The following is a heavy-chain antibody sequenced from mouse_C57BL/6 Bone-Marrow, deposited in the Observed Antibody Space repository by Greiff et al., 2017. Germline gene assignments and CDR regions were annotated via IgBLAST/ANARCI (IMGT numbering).Heavy chain of an antibody. V-gene: IGHV1-80*01. CDR2: IYPGDGDT. J-gene: IGHJ3*01. CDR3: AREALYYDLAY. Sequence: VQLQQSGAELVKPGASVKISCKASGYAFSSYWMNWVKQRPGKGLEWIGQIYPGDGDTNYNGKFKGKATLTADKSSSTAYMQLGSLTSEDSAVYFCAREALYYDLAYWGQGTLVTVSA. D-gene: IGHD2-4*01. CDR1: GYAFSSYW.